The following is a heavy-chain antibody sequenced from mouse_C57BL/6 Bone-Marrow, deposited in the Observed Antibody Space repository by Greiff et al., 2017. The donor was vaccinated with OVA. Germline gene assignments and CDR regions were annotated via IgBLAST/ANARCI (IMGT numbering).Heavy chain of an antibody. Sequence: QVQLQQPGAELVKPGASVKMSCKASGYTFTSYWITWVKQRPGQGLEWIGDIYPGSGSTNYNEKFKGKATLTADKSSSTAYMQLSSLTSEDSAVYYCACDRRGFAYWGQGTLVTVSA. CDR2: IYPGSGST. V-gene: IGHV1-55*01. CDR3: ACDRRGFAY. CDR1: GYTFTSYW. J-gene: IGHJ3*01.